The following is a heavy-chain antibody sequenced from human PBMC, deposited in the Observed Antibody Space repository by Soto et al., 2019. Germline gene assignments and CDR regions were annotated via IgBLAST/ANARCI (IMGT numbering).Heavy chain of an antibody. V-gene: IGHV4-59*01. J-gene: IGHJ2*01. D-gene: IGHD6-19*01. CDR1: GGSISSYY. CDR3: ARVSAGYWYFDL. CDR2: IYYSGST. Sequence: QVQLQESGPGLVKPSETLSLTCTVSGGSISSYYWSWIRQPPGKGLEWIGYIYYSGSTNYNPFLMSRVTISVDTSKNQFSLKLSSVTAADTAVYYCARVSAGYWYFDLWGRGTLVTVSS.